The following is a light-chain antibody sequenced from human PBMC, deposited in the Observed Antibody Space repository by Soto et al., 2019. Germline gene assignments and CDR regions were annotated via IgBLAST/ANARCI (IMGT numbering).Light chain of an antibody. CDR1: SXDIGTYYH. CDR3: CSYTTGSTLV. Sequence: QSVLAQPASVSGSPGQSITISCTGTSXDIGTYYHVSWYRQHPGKVPQLIIYEVSNRPSGLSNRFSGSKSGNAASLTISGLQAEDEADYYCCSYTTGSTLVFGTGTKFTVL. CDR2: EVS. J-gene: IGLJ1*01. V-gene: IGLV2-14*01.